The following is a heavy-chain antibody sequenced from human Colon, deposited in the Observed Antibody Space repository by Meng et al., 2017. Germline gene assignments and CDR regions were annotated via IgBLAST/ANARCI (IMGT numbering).Heavy chain of an antibody. J-gene: IGHJ3*02. D-gene: IGHD5-18*01. V-gene: IGHV4-61*02. CDR2: IYTSGST. CDR1: GGSISSGSYY. Sequence: SETLSLTCTVSGGSISSGSYYWSWIRQPAGKGLEWIGRIYTSGSTNYNPSLKSRVTISVDTSKNQFSLKLSSVTAADTAVYYCARDVLIDTAMVSKFDAFDIWGQGTMVTVSS. CDR3: ARDVLIDTAMVSKFDAFDI.